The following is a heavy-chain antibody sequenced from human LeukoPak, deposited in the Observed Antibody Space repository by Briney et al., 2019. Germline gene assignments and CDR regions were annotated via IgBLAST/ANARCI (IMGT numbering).Heavy chain of an antibody. J-gene: IGHJ4*02. CDR3: ARVLVYYDFWSGYYTGGYFDY. V-gene: IGHV3-66*01. D-gene: IGHD3-3*01. CDR1: GFTVSSNY. CDR2: IYSGGST. Sequence: GGSLRLSCAASGFTVSSNYMSWVRQAPGKGLEWVSVIYSGGSTYYADSAKGRFTISRDNSKNTLYLQMNSLRAEDTAVYYCARVLVYYDFWSGYYTGGYFDYWGQGTLVTVSS.